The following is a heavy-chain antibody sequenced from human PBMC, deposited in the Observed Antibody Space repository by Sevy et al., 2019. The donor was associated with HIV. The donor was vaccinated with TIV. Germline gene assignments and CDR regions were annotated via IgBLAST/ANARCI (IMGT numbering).Heavy chain of an antibody. V-gene: IGHV3-30*03. J-gene: IGHJ4*02. CDR3: ARDSGYSINWYPAY. Sequence: GGSLRLSCAASGFTFSSHGMHWVRQAPGKGLEWVAVISYDGSYKSYGDSVKGRFTISRYDSKNTLYLQMNSLRPEDTAVYYCARDSGYSINWYPAYLGQGTLVTVSS. D-gene: IGHD6-13*01. CDR1: GFTFSSHG. CDR2: ISYDGSYK.